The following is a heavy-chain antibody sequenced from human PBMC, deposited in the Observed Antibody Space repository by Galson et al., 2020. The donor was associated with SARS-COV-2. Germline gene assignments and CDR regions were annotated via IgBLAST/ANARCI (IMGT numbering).Heavy chain of an antibody. Sequence: GESLKISCAASGFTFSGYAMHWVRQAPGKGLEWVAVISYDGSNKYYADSVKGRFTISRDNSKNTLYLQMNSLRAEDTAGYYCAKAFSGYYSDNFDYWGQGTLGTVSS. CDR2: ISYDGSNK. V-gene: IGHV3-30*04. D-gene: IGHD3-22*01. CDR1: GFTFSGYA. J-gene: IGHJ4*02. CDR3: AKAFSGYYSDNFDY.